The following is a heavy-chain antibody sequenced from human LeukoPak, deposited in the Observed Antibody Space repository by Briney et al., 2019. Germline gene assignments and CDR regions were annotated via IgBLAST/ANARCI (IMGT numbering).Heavy chain of an antibody. J-gene: IGHJ4*02. V-gene: IGHV3-66*01. D-gene: IGHD6-13*01. CDR1: GFTVSSNY. Sequence: GGSLRLSCAASGFTVSSNYMSWVRQAPGMRLEWVSVIYSGGTTYYADSVQGRFTISRDNSKNTLFLQMNSLRAEDTAVYYCARGYSSSCVDYWGQGTLVTVSP. CDR2: IYSGGTT. CDR3: ARGYSSSCVDY.